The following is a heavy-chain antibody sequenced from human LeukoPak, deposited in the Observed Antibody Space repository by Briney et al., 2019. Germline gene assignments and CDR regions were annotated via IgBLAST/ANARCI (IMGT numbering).Heavy chain of an antibody. V-gene: IGHV3-30*02. D-gene: IGHD3-16*02. CDR1: GFTFSSYG. J-gene: IGHJ4*02. CDR3: AKVDAPYDYVWGSYHLGDY. Sequence: PGGSLRLSCAASGFTFSSYGMHWVRQAPGKGLEWVAFIRYDGSNKYYADSVKGRFTISRDNSKNTLYLQMNSLRAEDTAVYYCAKVDAPYDYVWGSYHLGDYWGQGTLVTVSS. CDR2: IRYDGSNK.